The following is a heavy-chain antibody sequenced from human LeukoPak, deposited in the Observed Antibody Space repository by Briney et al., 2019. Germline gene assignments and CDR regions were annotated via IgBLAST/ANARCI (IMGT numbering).Heavy chain of an antibody. Sequence: GGSLRLSCAASGFTFSSYGMHWVRQAPGKGLEWVAFLGFEGGNKYYADSVKGRFTISRDNSKNTLYLQMNSLRDEDTAVYYCAKDPGAHYYGSGSYRRGSYFDYWGQGTLVTVSS. CDR2: LGFEGGNK. CDR3: AKDPGAHYYGSGSYRRGSYFDY. CDR1: GFTFSSYG. V-gene: IGHV3-30*02. J-gene: IGHJ4*02. D-gene: IGHD3-10*01.